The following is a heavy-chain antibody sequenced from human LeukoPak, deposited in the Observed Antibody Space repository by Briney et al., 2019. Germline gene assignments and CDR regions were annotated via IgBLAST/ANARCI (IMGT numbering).Heavy chain of an antibody. D-gene: IGHD3-9*01. V-gene: IGHV1-8*02. CDR1: GYTFTSYG. J-gene: IGHJ4*02. Sequence: ASVKVSCKASGYTFTSYGISWVRQAPGQGLEWMGWMNPNSGNTGYAQKFQGRVTMTRNTSISTAYMELSSLRSEDTAVYYCARGRTQLIRYFDWLLYDYWGQGTLVTVSS. CDR2: MNPNSGNT. CDR3: ARGRTQLIRYFDWLLYDY.